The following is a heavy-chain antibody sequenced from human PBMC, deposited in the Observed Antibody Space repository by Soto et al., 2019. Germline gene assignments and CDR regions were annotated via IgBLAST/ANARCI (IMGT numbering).Heavy chain of an antibody. CDR2: IIPIFGTA. CDR1: GGTFSCYA. Sequence: SSVKVSCNASGGTFSCYAISWVRQAPGQGLEWMGGIIPIFGTANYAQKFQGRVTITADKSTSTAYMELSSLRSEDTDVYYCARGGYYDSSGYVYYFDYWGQGTLVTVSS. CDR3: ARGGYYDSSGYVYYFDY. D-gene: IGHD3-22*01. V-gene: IGHV1-69*06. J-gene: IGHJ4*02.